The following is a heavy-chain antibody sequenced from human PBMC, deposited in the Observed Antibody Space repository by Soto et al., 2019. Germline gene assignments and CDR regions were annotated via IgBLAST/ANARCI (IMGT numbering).Heavy chain of an antibody. CDR1: GGSIYTYS. J-gene: IGHJ4*02. Sequence: ASETLSLTCTVSGGSIYTYSWTWLRPPAGKGLEWIGHIYSSGSANYNPSLKSRVSMSVDTSKTQSSLKLNSLTAAATAVYYCATIVGANDYWGQGALVTVSS. D-gene: IGHD1-26*01. CDR2: IYSSGSA. CDR3: ATIVGANDY. V-gene: IGHV4-4*07.